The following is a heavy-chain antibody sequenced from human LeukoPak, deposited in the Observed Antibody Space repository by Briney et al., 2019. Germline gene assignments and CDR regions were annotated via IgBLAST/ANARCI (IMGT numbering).Heavy chain of an antibody. D-gene: IGHD3-3*01. CDR1: GYTFTSYG. CDR2: ISAYNGNT. Sequence: GSVKVSCKASGYTFTSYGISWVRQAPGQGLEWMGWISAYNGNTNYAQKLQGRVTMTTDTFTSTAYRELRSLRSDDTAVYYCARVWDDFWSGYRAGNWFDPWGQGPLVTVSS. J-gene: IGHJ5*02. CDR3: ARVWDDFWSGYRAGNWFDP. V-gene: IGHV1-18*01.